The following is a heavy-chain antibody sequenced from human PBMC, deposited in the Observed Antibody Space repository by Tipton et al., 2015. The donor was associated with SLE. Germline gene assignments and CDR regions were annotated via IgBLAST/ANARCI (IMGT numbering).Heavy chain of an antibody. CDR1: GFTFADYA. Sequence: SLRLSCAAPGFTFADYAMSWVRQAPGKGPEWVSGISRRSGDHTYYADSVKGRFTISRDNSKNTLFLQMNSLRADDTGVYYCANGREGLVATRDFWGQGTLVTVSS. D-gene: IGHD2-21*02. CDR2: ISRRSGDHT. CDR3: ANGREGLVATRDF. J-gene: IGHJ4*02. V-gene: IGHV3-23*01.